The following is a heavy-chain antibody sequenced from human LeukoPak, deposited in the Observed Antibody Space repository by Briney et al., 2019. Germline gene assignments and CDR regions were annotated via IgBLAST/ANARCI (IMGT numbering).Heavy chain of an antibody. CDR2: IRSKAYGGTT. D-gene: IGHD5-18*01. Sequence: GGSLRLSCAASGFTFSSYSMNWVRQAPGKGLEWVGFIRSKAYGGTTEYAASVKGRFTISRDDSKSIAYLQMNSLKTEDTAVYYCTRPRGYSYGFDYWGQGTLVTVSS. V-gene: IGHV3-49*04. CDR1: GFTFSSYS. CDR3: TRPRGYSYGFDY. J-gene: IGHJ4*02.